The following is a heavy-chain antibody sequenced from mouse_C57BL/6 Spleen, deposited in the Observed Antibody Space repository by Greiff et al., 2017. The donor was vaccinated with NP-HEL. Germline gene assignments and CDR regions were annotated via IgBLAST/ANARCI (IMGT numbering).Heavy chain of an antibody. CDR1: GFTFSSYA. D-gene: IGHD1-1*01. CDR2: ISSGGDYI. V-gene: IGHV5-9-1*02. Sequence: VQLKESGEGLVKPGGSLKLSCAASGFTFSSYAMSWVRQTPEKRLEWVAYISSGGDYIYYADTVKGRFTISRDNARNTLYLQMSSLKSEDTAMYYCTRDRDYYGSSPAWFAYWGQGTLVTVSA. CDR3: TRDRDYYGSSPAWFAY. J-gene: IGHJ3*01.